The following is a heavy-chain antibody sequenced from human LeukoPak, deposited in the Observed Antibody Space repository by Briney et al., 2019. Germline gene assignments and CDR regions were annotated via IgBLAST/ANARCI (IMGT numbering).Heavy chain of an antibody. CDR2: ISNYESQK. Sequence: ECSVTVSCPASGLRFHRYSMHWVRQAPANGLEWVACISNYESQKDYADTVKGRFIISRDNSKNTLSLQLNTLRPDDTAVFYCARYLNSLADYGGDYFDLGPG. J-gene: IGHJ4*02. D-gene: IGHD4-23*01. CDR3: ARYLNSLADYGGDYFD. CDR1: GLRFHRYS. V-gene: IGHV3-30*04.